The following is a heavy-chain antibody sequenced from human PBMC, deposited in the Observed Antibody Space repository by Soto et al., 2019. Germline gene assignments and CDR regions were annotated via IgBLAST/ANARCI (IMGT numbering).Heavy chain of an antibody. CDR2: IYYSGST. V-gene: IGHV4-31*03. CDR3: ASYFWSGYWRYFDY. CDR1: GGSISSGGYY. Sequence: PSETLSLTCTVSGGSISSGGYYWSWIRQHPGKGLEWIGYIYYSGSTYYNPSLKSRVTISVDTSKNQFSLKLSSVTAADAAVYYCASYFWSGYWRYFDYWGQGNLVTVSS. D-gene: IGHD3-3*01. J-gene: IGHJ4*02.